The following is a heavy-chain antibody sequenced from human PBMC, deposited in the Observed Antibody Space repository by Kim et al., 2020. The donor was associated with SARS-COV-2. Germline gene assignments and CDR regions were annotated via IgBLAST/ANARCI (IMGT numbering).Heavy chain of an antibody. J-gene: IGHJ4*02. CDR1: GGSISSYY. D-gene: IGHD2-2*03. Sequence: SETLSLTCTVSGGSISSYYWSWIRQPPGKGLEWIGYINYSGSTNYNPSLKSRVTISVDTSKNQFSLKLSSVTAAATAMYYWARHWMTWGQGTLVTVSS. V-gene: IGHV4-59*08. CDR3: ARHWMT. CDR2: INYSGST.